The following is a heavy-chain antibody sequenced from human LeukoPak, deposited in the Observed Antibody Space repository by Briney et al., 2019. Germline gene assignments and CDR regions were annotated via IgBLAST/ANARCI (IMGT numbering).Heavy chain of an antibody. D-gene: IGHD6-19*01. CDR3: VWGSAWYYFDY. CDR2: IYYSGRT. V-gene: IGHV4-39*02. Sequence: SETLSLTCAVSGGSISSSTYYWGWIRQPPGKGLEWIGNIYYSGRTYYNPSLKSRVTISVDTSKNHSSLKLSSVTAADTAVYYCVWGSAWYYFDYWGQGTLVTVSS. J-gene: IGHJ4*02. CDR1: GGSISSSTYY.